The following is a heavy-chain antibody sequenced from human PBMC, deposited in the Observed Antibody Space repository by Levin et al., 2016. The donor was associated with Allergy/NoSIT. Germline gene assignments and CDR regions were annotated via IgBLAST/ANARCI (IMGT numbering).Heavy chain of an antibody. D-gene: IGHD6-13*01. V-gene: IGHV1-46*03. CDR2: INPSGGST. CDR1: GYSFTSYY. CDR3: ARDQSSRIDY. J-gene: IGHJ4*02. Sequence: ASVKVSCKGSGYSFTSYYMHWVRQAPGQGLEWMGIINPSGGSTSYAQKFQGRVTMTRDTSTSTVYMELSSLRSEDTAVYYCARDQSSRIDYWGQGTLVTVSS.